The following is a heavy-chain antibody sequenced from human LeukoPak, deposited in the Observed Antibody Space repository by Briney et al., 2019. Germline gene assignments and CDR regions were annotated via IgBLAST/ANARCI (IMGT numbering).Heavy chain of an antibody. J-gene: IGHJ3*02. CDR3: ARDYPLYSSSLPDAFDI. D-gene: IGHD6-6*01. CDR2: XXXXGSTI. V-gene: IGHV3-48*03. CDR1: GFTFSSYX. Sequence: GGSXRLSCAASGFTFSSYXXXXXXQAPXXXXXXXXXXXXXGSTIXXADSVKGXXXXXXDNAKNSLYLQMNSLRAEDTAVYYXARDYPLYSSSLPDAFDIWGQGTMVTVSS.